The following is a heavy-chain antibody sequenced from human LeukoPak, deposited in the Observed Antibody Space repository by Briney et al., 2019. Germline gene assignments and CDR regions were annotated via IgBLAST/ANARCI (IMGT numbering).Heavy chain of an antibody. CDR2: INHSGST. CDR1: GGSFSGYY. D-gene: IGHD2-2*01. Sequence: SETLSLTCAVYGGSFSGYYWSWIRQPPGKGLEWIGEINHSGSTNYNPSLKSRVTISVDTSKNQFSLKLSSVTAADTAVYYCARASSYCSSTSCYRGWFDPWGQGTLVTVSS. CDR3: ARASSYCSSTSCYRGWFDP. J-gene: IGHJ5*02. V-gene: IGHV4-34*01.